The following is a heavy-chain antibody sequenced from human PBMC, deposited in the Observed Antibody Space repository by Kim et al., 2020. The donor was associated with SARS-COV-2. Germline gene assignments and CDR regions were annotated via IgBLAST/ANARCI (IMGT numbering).Heavy chain of an antibody. D-gene: IGHD4-17*01. Sequence: GGSLRLSCAASGFTFSSYAMHWVRQAPGKGLEWVAVISYDGSNKYYADSVKGRFTISRDNSKNTLYLQMNSLRAEDTAVYYCAREGPTVTTGGDDAFDI. J-gene: IGHJ3*02. CDR1: GFTFSSYA. CDR2: ISYDGSNK. CDR3: AREGPTVTTGGDDAFDI. V-gene: IGHV3-30-3*01.